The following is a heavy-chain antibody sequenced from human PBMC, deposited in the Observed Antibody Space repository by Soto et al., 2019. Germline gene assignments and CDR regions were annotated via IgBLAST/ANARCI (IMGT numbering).Heavy chain of an antibody. CDR1: GFTFSSYG. D-gene: IGHD6-19*01. Sequence: QVQLVESGGSVVQPGRSLRLSCAASGFTFSSYGMHWVRQAPGKGLEWVAVIWYDASNKYYADSVKGRFTISRDNSKNTLYLQMNSLRVEDTAVYYCARDRYSSGWYDLDYWGQGTLVTVSS. CDR2: IWYDASNK. CDR3: ARDRYSSGWYDLDY. V-gene: IGHV3-33*01. J-gene: IGHJ4*02.